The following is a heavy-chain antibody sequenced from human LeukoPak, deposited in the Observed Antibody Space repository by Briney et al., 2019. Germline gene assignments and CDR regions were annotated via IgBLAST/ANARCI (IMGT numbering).Heavy chain of an antibody. CDR3: ARGAEYYAIWRGYAGYSDY. CDR1: GGSFSGYY. V-gene: IGHV4-34*01. D-gene: IGHD3-3*01. Sequence: SETLSLTCAVYGGSFSGYYWGWIRQPPGKGLEWIGSIYYSGSTYYNPSLRSRVTISLDRSKKKFSLKLTSVTAADTAVYFCARGAEYYAIWRGYAGYSDYWGQGTLVTVSS. CDR2: IYYSGST. J-gene: IGHJ4*02.